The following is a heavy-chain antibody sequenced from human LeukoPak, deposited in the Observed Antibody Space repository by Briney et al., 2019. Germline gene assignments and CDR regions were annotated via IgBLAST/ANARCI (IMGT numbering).Heavy chain of an antibody. D-gene: IGHD6-6*01. CDR3: ARGDQHVEYSSSPFDY. CDR2: MNPNSGNT. J-gene: IGHJ4*02. V-gene: IGHV1-8*02. CDR1: GYTFTSYG. Sequence: ASVKVSCKASGYTFTSYGISWVRQAPGQGLEWMGWMNPNSGNTGYAQKFQGRVTMTRNTSISTAYMELSSLRSEDTAVYYCARGDQHVEYSSSPFDYWGQGTLVTVSS.